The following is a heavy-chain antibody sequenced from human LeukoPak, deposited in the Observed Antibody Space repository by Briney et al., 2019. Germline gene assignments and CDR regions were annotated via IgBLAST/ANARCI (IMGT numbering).Heavy chain of an antibody. CDR1: GFTFSSYA. V-gene: IGHV3-53*01. CDR2: IYVDGST. CDR3: PRITAYDDS. Sequence: GGSLRLSCAASGFTFSSYAMSWVRQAPGKGLEWVSGIYVDGSTYYADSVKGRFTISRDNSRNTLYLQMNSLRAEDTAVYYCPRITAYDDSWGQGTLVTVSS. D-gene: IGHD1-20*01. J-gene: IGHJ5*01.